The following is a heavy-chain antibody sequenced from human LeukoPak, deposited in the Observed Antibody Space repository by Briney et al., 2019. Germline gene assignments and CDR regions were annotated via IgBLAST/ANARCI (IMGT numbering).Heavy chain of an antibody. V-gene: IGHV3-20*04. CDR1: GFTFSSYW. Sequence: GSLRLSCAASGFTFSSYWMHWVRQAPGKGLVWVSGINWNGGSTGYADSVKGRFTISRDNAKNSLYLQMNSLRAEDTAVYYCARDHRGSGSYYSSFGAFDIWGQGTMVTVSS. CDR3: ARDHRGSGSYYSSFGAFDI. CDR2: INWNGGST. J-gene: IGHJ3*02. D-gene: IGHD3-10*01.